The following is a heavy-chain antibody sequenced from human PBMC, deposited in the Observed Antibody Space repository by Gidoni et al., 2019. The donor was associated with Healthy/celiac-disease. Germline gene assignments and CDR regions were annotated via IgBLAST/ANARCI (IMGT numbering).Heavy chain of an antibody. CDR2: INAGNGNT. D-gene: IGHD2-2*01. J-gene: IGHJ4*02. Sequence: QVQLVQSGAEVKKPGASVKVSCTASGYTFTSYAMHWVRQAPGQRLEWMGWINAGNGNTKYSQKFQGRVTITRDTSASTAYMELSSLRSEDTAVYYCARGVGYCSSTSCFYFDYWGQGTLVTVSS. V-gene: IGHV1-3*01. CDR1: GYTFTSYA. CDR3: ARGVGYCSSTSCFYFDY.